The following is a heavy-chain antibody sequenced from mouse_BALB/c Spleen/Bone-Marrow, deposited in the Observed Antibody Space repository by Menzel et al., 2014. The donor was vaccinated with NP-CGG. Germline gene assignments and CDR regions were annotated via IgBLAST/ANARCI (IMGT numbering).Heavy chain of an antibody. CDR1: GFTFSSFG. D-gene: IGHD1-1*01. J-gene: IGHJ2*01. Sequence: EVMLVESGGGLVQPGGSRKLSCAASGFTFSSFGMHWVRQAPEKELEWVAYISSGSSTIYYADTVMGRFTISRGNPKNTLFLQMTSLRSEDTAMYYCARSGSSSGYFDYWGQGTTLTVSS. CDR3: ARSGSSSGYFDY. V-gene: IGHV5-17*02. CDR2: ISSGSSTI.